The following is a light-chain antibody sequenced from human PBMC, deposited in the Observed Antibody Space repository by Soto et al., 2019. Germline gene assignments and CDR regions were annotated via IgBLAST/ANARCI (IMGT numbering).Light chain of an antibody. J-gene: IGKJ4*01. V-gene: IGKV3-15*01. CDR3: QHYVNWPLT. CDR1: QGIGDT. Sequence: ETVMTQSPVTLSVSPGDTATLSCRASQGIGDTLAWYQQKPGQTPRLLIYDTSIRATGVPARFSGSRSGAEFTLTISSLQSEDFAVYYCQHYVNWPLTFGGGTKVDIK. CDR2: DTS.